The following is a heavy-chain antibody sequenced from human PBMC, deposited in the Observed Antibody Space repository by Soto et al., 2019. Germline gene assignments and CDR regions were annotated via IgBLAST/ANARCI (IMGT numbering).Heavy chain of an antibody. CDR3: ARVYVERLSGWYPIYFDY. V-gene: IGHV3-53*01. CDR2: IYSGGST. J-gene: IGHJ4*02. CDR1: GFTFKRFV. D-gene: IGHD6-19*01. Sequence: GGSLRLSCAASGFTFKRFVMSWVRQAPGKGLEWVSVIYSGGSTYYADSVKGRFTISRDNSKNTLYLQMNSLRAEDTAVYYCARVYVERLSGWYPIYFDYWGQGTLVTVSS.